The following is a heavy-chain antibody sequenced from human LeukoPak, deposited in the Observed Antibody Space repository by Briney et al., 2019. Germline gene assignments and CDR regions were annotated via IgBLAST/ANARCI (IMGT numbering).Heavy chain of an antibody. V-gene: IGHV3-74*01. CDR1: TFTFSDYW. D-gene: IGHD2-8*01. CDR3: ARDLMVGSPFDS. CDR2: INSDGSGT. J-gene: IGHJ4*02. Sequence: GGSLRLSCAASTFTFSDYWMHWVRPAPGKGLVWVSRINSDGSGTRYAESVTGRFTISRDNAKNTLYLQMNSLTAEGTAVYYCARDLMVGSPFDSWGQGSLVTVSS.